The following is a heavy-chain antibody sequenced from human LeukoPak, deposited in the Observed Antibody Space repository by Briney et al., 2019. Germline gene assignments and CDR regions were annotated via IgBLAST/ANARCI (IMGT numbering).Heavy chain of an antibody. CDR2: INHSGST. J-gene: IGHJ6*03. V-gene: IGHV4-34*01. CDR3: ARVSLGTAVAQYYYDSSGPPRRYYYYMDV. CDR1: GGSFSGYY. Sequence: TSETLSLTCAVYGGSFSGYYWSWIRQPPGKGLEWIGEINHSGSTNYNPSLKSRVTISVDTSKNQFSLKLSSVTAADTAVYYCARVSLGTAVAQYYYDSSGPPRRYYYYMDVWGKGTTVTVSS. D-gene: IGHD3-22*01.